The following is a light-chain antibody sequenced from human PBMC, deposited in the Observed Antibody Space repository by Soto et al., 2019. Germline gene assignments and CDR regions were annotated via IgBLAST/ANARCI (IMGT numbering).Light chain of an antibody. Sequence: IQITQPPSSLSASVGDRGPITCRASQSISSYLNWYQQKPGKAPKALIYDASSLESGVPSRFSGSGSATGFILTISSMQPDDSATYHCQHYGGVWTFGQGTKVDIK. CDR2: DAS. CDR1: QSISSY. CDR3: QHYGGVWT. J-gene: IGKJ1*01. V-gene: IGKV1-39*01.